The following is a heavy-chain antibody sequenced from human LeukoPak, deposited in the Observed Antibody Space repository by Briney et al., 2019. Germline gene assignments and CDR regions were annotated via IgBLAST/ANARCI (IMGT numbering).Heavy chain of an antibody. J-gene: IGHJ4*02. D-gene: IGHD3-3*01. Sequence: SETLSLTCAVYDGSFSGYYWSWIRQPPGKGLEWIGEINHSGSTNYNPSLKSRVTISVDTSKNQFSLKLSSVTAADTAVYYCARGGLSAYCDFWSGYYMGFDYWGQGTLVTASS. V-gene: IGHV4-34*01. CDR3: ARGGLSAYCDFWSGYYMGFDY. CDR1: DGSFSGYY. CDR2: INHSGST.